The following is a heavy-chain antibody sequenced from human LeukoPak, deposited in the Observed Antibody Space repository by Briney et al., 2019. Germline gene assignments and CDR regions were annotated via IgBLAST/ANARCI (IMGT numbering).Heavy chain of an antibody. J-gene: IGHJ4*02. CDR1: GGTFSSYA. Sequence: SVKVSCKASGGTFSSYAISWVRQAPGQGLEWMGRIIPILGIANYAQKFQGRVTITADKSTSTAYMELSSLRSEDTAVYYCARKGDYADGSYFDYWGQGTLVTVSS. CDR3: ARKGDYADGSYFDY. V-gene: IGHV1-69*04. D-gene: IGHD4-17*01. CDR2: IIPILGIA.